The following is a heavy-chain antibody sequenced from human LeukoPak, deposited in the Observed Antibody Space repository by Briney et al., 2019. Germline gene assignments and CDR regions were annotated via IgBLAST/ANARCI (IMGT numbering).Heavy chain of an antibody. Sequence: SVKVSCKASGGTFSSYAISWVRQAPGQGLEWMGGIIPIFGTANYAQKFQGRVTITADKSTSTAYMELSSLRSEDTAVYYCATSIAAAGGALNLYYFDYWGQGTLVTVSS. J-gene: IGHJ4*02. V-gene: IGHV1-69*06. CDR2: IIPIFGTA. CDR3: ATSIAAAGGALNLYYFDY. D-gene: IGHD6-13*01. CDR1: GGTFSSYA.